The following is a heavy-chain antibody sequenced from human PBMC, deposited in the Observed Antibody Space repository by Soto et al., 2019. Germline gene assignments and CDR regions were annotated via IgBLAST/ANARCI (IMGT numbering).Heavy chain of an antibody. CDR1: GGSFSGYY. D-gene: IGHD2-21*02. V-gene: IGHV4-59*01. Sequence: SETLSLTCAVSGGSFSGYYWSWIRQPPGRGLEWIGYISYRGGTSYNPSLKRRVTISVDTSKNQSSLKLNSVTAADTAVYYCARVTVDCGSGCHGVYFAFWGQRTPDTVSS. CDR3: ARVTVDCGSGCHGVYFAF. CDR2: ISYRGGT. J-gene: IGHJ4*01.